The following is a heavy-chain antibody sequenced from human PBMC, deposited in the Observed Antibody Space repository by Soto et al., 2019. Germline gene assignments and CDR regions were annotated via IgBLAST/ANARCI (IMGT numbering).Heavy chain of an antibody. CDR1: GGSISSYY. Sequence: KTSETLSLTCTVSGGSISSYYWSWIRQPAGKGLEWIGRIYTSGSTNYNPSLKSRVTMSVDTSKNQFALKLRSVTAADTAVYYCVSSRTAIFGDALDVWAQGTMVTVSS. CDR3: VSSRTAIFGDALDV. J-gene: IGHJ3*01. CDR2: IYTSGST. V-gene: IGHV4-4*07. D-gene: IGHD2-21*02.